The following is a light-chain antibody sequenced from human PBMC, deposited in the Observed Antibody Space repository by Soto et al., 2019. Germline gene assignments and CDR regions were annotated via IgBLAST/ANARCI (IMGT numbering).Light chain of an antibody. V-gene: IGKV3-15*01. J-gene: IGKJ1*01. Sequence: EIVMTQSPATLSVSPGEGATLSCRASQTVTINLAWYQQKPGQAPRLLIYGASTRATGIPARFSGSGSGTEFTLTITSLQSEDFAVYYCQQYNNWPKTFGQGTKVEIK. CDR2: GAS. CDR3: QQYNNWPKT. CDR1: QTVTIN.